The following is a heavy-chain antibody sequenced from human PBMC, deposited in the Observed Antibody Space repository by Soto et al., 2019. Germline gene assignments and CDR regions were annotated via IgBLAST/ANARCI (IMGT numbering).Heavy chain of an antibody. D-gene: IGHD3-16*02. V-gene: IGHV1-24*01. CDR1: GYTLTELS. J-gene: IGHJ3*02. CDR2: FDPEDGET. CDR3: ATWLRMITFGGVIAADAFAI. Sequence: QVQLVQSGAEVKKPGASVKVSCKVSGYTLTELSMHWVRQAPGKGLEWMGGFDPEDGETIYAQKFQGRVTMTEDTSTDTAYMVGSRLRSEETAGYYCATWLRMITFGGVIAADAFAICGQGTMVTVSS.